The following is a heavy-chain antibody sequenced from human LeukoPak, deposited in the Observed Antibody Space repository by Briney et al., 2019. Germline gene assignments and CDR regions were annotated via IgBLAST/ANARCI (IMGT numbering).Heavy chain of an antibody. D-gene: IGHD1-26*01. CDR1: GDSVSSNSAA. CDR3: ARGRRVSGYSVSYYRTVYFDY. CDR2: TYYRSKWYN. V-gene: IGHV6-1*01. Sequence: SQTLSLTCAISGDSVSSNSAAWNWIRQSPSRGLEWMGRTYYRSKWYNEFGVSVKSRITNTPDTSKNQFSLQLNSVTPEDTAVYYCARGRRVSGYSVSYYRTVYFDYWGQGTLFTVSS. J-gene: IGHJ4*02.